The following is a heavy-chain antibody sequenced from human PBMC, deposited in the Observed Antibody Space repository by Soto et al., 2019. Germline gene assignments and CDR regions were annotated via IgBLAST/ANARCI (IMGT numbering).Heavy chain of an antibody. D-gene: IGHD4-4*01. CDR1: GVPFTSSA. V-gene: IGHV1-58*01. Sequence: AAVKVSCKASGVPFTSSAVQWVRQARGQRLEWIGWIVVGSGNTNYAQKFQERVTITRDMATSTAYMELSSLRSEDTAVYYCAATTPTYYYYGMDVWGQGTTVTVSS. CDR2: IVVGSGNT. J-gene: IGHJ6*02. CDR3: AATTPTYYYYGMDV.